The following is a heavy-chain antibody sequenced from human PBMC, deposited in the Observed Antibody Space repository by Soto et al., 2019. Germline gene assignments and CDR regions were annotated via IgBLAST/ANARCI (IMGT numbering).Heavy chain of an antibody. CDR1: GGSISSSNW. Sequence: QVQLQESGPGLVKPSGTLSLTCAVSGGSISSSNWWSWVRQPPGKGLEWIGEIYHSGSTNYNPSLKSRVXXSXDXXKNQFSLKLSSVTAADTAVYYCARGGVTTDDAFDIWGQGTMVTVSS. J-gene: IGHJ3*02. V-gene: IGHV4-4*02. CDR2: IYHSGST. CDR3: ARGGVTTDDAFDI. D-gene: IGHD3-10*01.